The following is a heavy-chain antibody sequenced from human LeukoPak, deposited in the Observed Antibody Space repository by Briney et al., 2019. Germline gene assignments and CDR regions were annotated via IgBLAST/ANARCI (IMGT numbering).Heavy chain of an antibody. V-gene: IGHV3-48*04. CDR2: ISSSSSTI. J-gene: IGHJ4*02. D-gene: IGHD3-22*01. CDR1: GFTFSSYS. Sequence: QTGGSLRLSCAASGFTFSSYSMNWVRQAPGKGLEWVSYISSSSSTIYYADSVKGRFTISRDNAKNSLYLQMNSLRAEDTAVYYCASWDSSGYNSFDYWGQGTLVTVSS. CDR3: ASWDSSGYNSFDY.